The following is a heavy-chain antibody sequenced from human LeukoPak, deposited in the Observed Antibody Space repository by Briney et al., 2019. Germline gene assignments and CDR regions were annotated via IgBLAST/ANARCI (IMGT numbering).Heavy chain of an antibody. CDR3: ARELGDDSSGYYYGNWFDP. V-gene: IGHV3-23*01. CDR1: GFTFSSYA. CDR2: ISGSGGST. D-gene: IGHD3-22*01. Sequence: GGSLRLSCAASGFTFSSYAMSWVRQAPGKGLEWVSAISGSGGSTYYADSVKGRFTISRDNSKNTLYLQMNSLRAEDTAVYYCARELGDDSSGYYYGNWFDPWGQGTLVTVSS. J-gene: IGHJ5*02.